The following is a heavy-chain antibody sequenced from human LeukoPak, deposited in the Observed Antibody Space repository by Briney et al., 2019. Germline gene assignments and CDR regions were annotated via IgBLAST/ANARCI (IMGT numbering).Heavy chain of an antibody. V-gene: IGHV1-18*01. CDR2: ISAYNGNT. D-gene: IGHD3-10*01. J-gene: IGHJ5*02. Sequence: ASVKVSCKASGYTFTSYGISWVRQAPGQGLEWMGWISAYNGNTNYAQKLQGRVTMTTDTSTSTAYVELRSLRSDDTAVYYCAREFTMVRELNWFDPWGQGTLVTVSS. CDR3: AREFTMVRELNWFDP. CDR1: GYTFTSYG.